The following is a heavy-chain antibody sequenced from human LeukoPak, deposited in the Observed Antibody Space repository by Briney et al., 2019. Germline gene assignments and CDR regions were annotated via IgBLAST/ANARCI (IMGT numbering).Heavy chain of an antibody. Sequence: ASVKVSCKASGYTFTSYGISWVRQAPGQGLEWMGWISAYNGNTNYAQKLQGRVTMTTDTSTSTAYMELRSLRSDDTAVYYCAREGQYDILTQGDAFDIWGQGTMVTVSS. CDR3: AREGQYDILTQGDAFDI. CDR1: GYTFTSYG. D-gene: IGHD3-9*01. J-gene: IGHJ3*02. V-gene: IGHV1-18*01. CDR2: ISAYNGNT.